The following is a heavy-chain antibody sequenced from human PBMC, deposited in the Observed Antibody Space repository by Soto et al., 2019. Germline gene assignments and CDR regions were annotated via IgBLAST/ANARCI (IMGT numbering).Heavy chain of an antibody. Sequence: EVQLVESGGGLVQPGGSLRLSCAASGFTFSSYSMNWVRQAPGKGLEWVSYISSSSSTIYYADSVKGRFTTSRDNAKNSLYLQMNSLRAEDTTVYYCASERYLDYWGQGTLVTVSS. CDR1: GFTFSSYS. J-gene: IGHJ4*02. D-gene: IGHD2-2*01. CDR3: ASERYLDY. V-gene: IGHV3-48*01. CDR2: ISSSSSTI.